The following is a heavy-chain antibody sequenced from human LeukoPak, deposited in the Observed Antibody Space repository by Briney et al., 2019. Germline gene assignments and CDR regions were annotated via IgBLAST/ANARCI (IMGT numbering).Heavy chain of an antibody. J-gene: IGHJ6*02. V-gene: IGHV3-21*01. CDR2: ITSTSSYI. CDR1: GFTFSTYD. Sequence: GGSLRLSCSASGFTFSTYDMNWVRQAPGKGLEWVSSITSTSSYIYYADSVKGRFTISRDNAENSLYLQMNSLRVEDTAVYYCARVRSGLGMDVWGQGTTVTVSS. CDR3: ARVRSGLGMDV. D-gene: IGHD6-19*01.